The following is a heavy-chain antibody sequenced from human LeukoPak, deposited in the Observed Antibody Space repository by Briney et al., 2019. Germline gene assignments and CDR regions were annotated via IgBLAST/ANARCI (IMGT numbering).Heavy chain of an antibody. J-gene: IGHJ4*02. CDR2: ISSSSSYI. Sequence: GGSLRLSCAASGFTFSSYSMNWVRQAPGKGLEWVSSISSSSSYIYYADSVKGRFTISRDNAKNSLYLQMNSLRAEDTAVYYCAREGNYDYGPDYWGQGTLVTVSS. CDR1: GFTFSSYS. D-gene: IGHD3-16*01. CDR3: AREGNYDYGPDY. V-gene: IGHV3-21*01.